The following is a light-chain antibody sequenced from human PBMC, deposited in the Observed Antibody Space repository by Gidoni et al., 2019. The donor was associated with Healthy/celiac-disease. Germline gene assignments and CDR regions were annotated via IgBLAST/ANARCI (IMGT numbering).Light chain of an antibody. Sequence: DIQMTQSPSSLSASVGDRVTITCRASQSISSYLNWDQQKPGKAPKLLIYAASSLQSGVPSRVSGSGSGTDFTLTSSRLQPEDFSTYYCQQSYRTPPTFGGGTKVEIK. CDR2: AAS. CDR3: QQSYRTPPT. V-gene: IGKV1-39*01. J-gene: IGKJ4*01. CDR1: QSISSY.